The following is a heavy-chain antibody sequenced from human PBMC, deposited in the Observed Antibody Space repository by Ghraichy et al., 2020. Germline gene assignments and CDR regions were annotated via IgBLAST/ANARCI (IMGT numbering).Heavy chain of an antibody. CDR1: GFTFSSFS. D-gene: IGHD3-16*01. Sequence: GGSLRLSCAASGFTFSSFSMNWVRQAPGKGLEWISYITSSSSAISYADSVKGRFSISRDNARNSLYLQMSSLRDEDTAVYYCARDLNWAFDSWGQGVLVTVSS. J-gene: IGHJ4*02. V-gene: IGHV3-48*02. CDR3: ARDLNWAFDS. CDR2: ITSSSSAI.